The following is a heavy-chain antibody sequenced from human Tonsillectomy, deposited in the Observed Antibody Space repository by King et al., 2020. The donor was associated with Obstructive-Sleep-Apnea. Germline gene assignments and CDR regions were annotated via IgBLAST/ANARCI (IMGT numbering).Heavy chain of an antibody. Sequence: QVQLQESGPGLVKPSETLSLTCTVSGGSIRDFHWSWLRPSPEKGLEFLASIFHTGSTTYNPSLRSRVTISIDMSKEQFSLKLNSVTAADTALYFCARHEYGVGYAYWGQGTLVTVSS. CDR3: ARHEYGVGYAY. D-gene: IGHD2-2*01. CDR2: IFHTGST. V-gene: IGHV4-59*08. CDR1: GGSIRDFH. J-gene: IGHJ4*02.